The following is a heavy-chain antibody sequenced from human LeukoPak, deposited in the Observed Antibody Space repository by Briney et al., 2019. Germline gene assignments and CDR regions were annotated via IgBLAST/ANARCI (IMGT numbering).Heavy chain of an antibody. CDR3: AKGSSGSYYPYYFDN. CDR2: MNPNSGNT. J-gene: IGHJ4*02. V-gene: IGHV1-8*03. Sequence: ASVKVSCKASGYTFTSYDINWVRQATGQGLEWMGWMNPNSGNTGYAQKFQGRVTITRNTSISTAYMELSSLRSEDTAVYYCAKGSSGSYYPYYFDNWGQGTLVTVSS. D-gene: IGHD3-10*01. CDR1: GYTFTSYD.